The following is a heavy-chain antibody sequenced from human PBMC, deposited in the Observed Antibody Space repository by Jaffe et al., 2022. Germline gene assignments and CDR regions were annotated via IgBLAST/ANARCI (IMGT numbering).Heavy chain of an antibody. Sequence: EVQLVESGGGLVQPGGSLRLSCAASGFTVSSNYMSWVRQAPGKGLEWVSVIYSGGSTYYADSVKGRFTISRDNSKNTLYLQMNSLRAEDTAVYYCARVLSYYYDSSGYYCDYWGQGTLVTVSS. V-gene: IGHV3-66*02. CDR1: GFTVSSNY. CDR3: ARVLSYYYDSSGYYCDY. J-gene: IGHJ4*02. CDR2: IYSGGST. D-gene: IGHD3-22*01.